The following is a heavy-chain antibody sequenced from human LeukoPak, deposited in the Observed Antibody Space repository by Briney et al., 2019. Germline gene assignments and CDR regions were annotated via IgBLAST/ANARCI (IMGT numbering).Heavy chain of an antibody. CDR2: IIPIFGTA. CDR3: ARGLTYYYGSGSSSFDY. Sequence: ASVKVSCKASGGTFSSYAISWVRQAPGQGLEWMGGIIPIFGTANYAQKFQGRVTITADESTSTAYMELSSLRSEDTAVYHCARGLTYYYGSGSSSFDYWGQGTLVTVSS. V-gene: IGHV1-69*01. J-gene: IGHJ4*02. CDR1: GGTFSSYA. D-gene: IGHD3-10*01.